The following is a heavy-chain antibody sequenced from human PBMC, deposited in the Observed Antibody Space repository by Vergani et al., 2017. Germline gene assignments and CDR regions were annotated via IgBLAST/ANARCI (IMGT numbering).Heavy chain of an antibody. J-gene: IGHJ4*02. V-gene: IGHV5-51*03. CDR1: GYSFTSYW. Sequence: EVELVQSGPEMRKPGESLKISCKGSGYSFTSYWIGWVRQMPGKGLEWMGIIYPGDSDTRYSPSFQGQVTISADKSISTAYLQWSSLKASDTAMYYCARIYCSSTSCYNFFDYWGQGTLVTVSS. CDR2: IYPGDSDT. D-gene: IGHD2-2*01. CDR3: ARIYCSSTSCYNFFDY.